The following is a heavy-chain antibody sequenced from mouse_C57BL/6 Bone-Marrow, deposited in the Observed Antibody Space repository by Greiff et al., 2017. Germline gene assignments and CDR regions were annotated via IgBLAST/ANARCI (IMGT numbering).Heavy chain of an antibody. CDR3: ARWGKSPFDY. J-gene: IGHJ2*01. CDR1: GYAFSSSW. Sequence: VKLQESGPELVKPGASVKISCKASGYAFSSSWMNWVKQRPGKGLEWIGRIYPGDGDTNYNGKCKGKATLTADKSSSTAYMQLSSLTSEDSAVCFCARWGKSPFDYWGQGTTLTVSS. V-gene: IGHV1-82*01. CDR2: IYPGDGDT.